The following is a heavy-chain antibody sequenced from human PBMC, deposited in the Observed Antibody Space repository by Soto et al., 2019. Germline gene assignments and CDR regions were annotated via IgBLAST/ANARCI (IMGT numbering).Heavy chain of an antibody. J-gene: IGHJ6*03. CDR3: ARAPLLNYYYYMDV. CDR1: GYTFTSYG. Sequence: ASVKVSCKASGYTFTSYGISWVRQAPGQGLEWMGWISAYNGNTNYAQKLQGRVTMTTDTSTSTAYMELRSLRSDDTAVYYCARAPLLNYYYYMDVWGKGTTVTVSS. V-gene: IGHV1-18*01. CDR2: ISAYNGNT.